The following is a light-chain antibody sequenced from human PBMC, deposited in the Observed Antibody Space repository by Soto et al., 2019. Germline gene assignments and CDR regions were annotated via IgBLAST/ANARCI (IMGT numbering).Light chain of an antibody. CDR2: LGS. CDR3: MQALQIPWT. CDR1: QSLLHNDGYNF. V-gene: IGKV2-28*01. J-gene: IGKJ1*01. Sequence: DIVMTQSPLSLPVTPGEPASISCRSSQSLLHNDGYNFLGWYLQKPGQSPQLLNYLGSNRASGVPDRFSGSGSGTDFTLKISRVEAEDVGVYYCMQALQIPWTFGQGTKVEIK.